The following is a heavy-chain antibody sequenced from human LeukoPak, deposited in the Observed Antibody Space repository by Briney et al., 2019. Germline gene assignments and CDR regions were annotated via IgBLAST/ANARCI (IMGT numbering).Heavy chain of an antibody. CDR1: GFTFSDYA. CDR3: ARRAGAYSHPYDY. V-gene: IGHV3-23*01. Sequence: PGGSLRLSCAASGFTFSDYAMSWVRQAPGKGLEWLSVISGGSSGSTYYADSVTGRFTVSRDNSKNTVDLQMNNLRAEDTAVYYCARRAGAYSHPYDYWGQGTLVTVSS. D-gene: IGHD4/OR15-4a*01. J-gene: IGHJ4*02. CDR2: ISGGSSGST.